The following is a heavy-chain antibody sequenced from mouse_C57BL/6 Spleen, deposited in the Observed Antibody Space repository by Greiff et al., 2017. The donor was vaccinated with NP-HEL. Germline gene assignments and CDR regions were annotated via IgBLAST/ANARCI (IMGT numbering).Heavy chain of an antibody. CDR3: AREGDGNYDAMDY. D-gene: IGHD2-1*01. V-gene: IGHV1-63*01. J-gene: IGHJ4*01. Sequence: VQLQQSGAELVRPGTSVKMSCKASGYTFTNYWIGWAKQRPGHGLEWIGDIYPGGGYTNYNEKFKGKATLTADKSSSTAYMQFSSLTSEDSAIYYCAREGDGNYDAMDYWGQGTSVTVSS. CDR1: GYTFTNYW. CDR2: IYPGGGYT.